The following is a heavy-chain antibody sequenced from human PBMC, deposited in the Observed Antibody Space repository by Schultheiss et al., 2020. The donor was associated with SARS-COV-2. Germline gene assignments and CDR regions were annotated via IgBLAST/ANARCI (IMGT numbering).Heavy chain of an antibody. Sequence: ASVKVSCKASGYTFTSYYMHWVRQAPGQGLEWMGIINPSGGRTTYARKFVGRISVTTDTSTSTVYMELSSLRSDDTAVYYCARSSSHGMDYWGQGTQVTVSS. CDR3: ARSSSHGMDY. D-gene: IGHD6-6*01. V-gene: IGHV1-46*01. J-gene: IGHJ4*02. CDR2: INPSGGRT. CDR1: GYTFTSYY.